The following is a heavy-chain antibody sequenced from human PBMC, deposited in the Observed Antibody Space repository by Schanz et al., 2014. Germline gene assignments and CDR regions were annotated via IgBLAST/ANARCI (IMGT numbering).Heavy chain of an antibody. V-gene: IGHV1-2*06. Sequence: QVQLVQSGPEVKKPGASVKVSCKASGYTFTDYYIHWVRQAPGQGPEWMGRINPNGGSTRYTEKFEGRVTMTTDSSITTVYMELTSLKSDDVAVYYCARTGGSGDYYKRPFDYWGQGTLVTVSS. CDR1: GYTFTDYY. CDR3: ARTGGSGDYYKRPFDY. J-gene: IGHJ4*02. D-gene: IGHD3-10*01. CDR2: INPNGGST.